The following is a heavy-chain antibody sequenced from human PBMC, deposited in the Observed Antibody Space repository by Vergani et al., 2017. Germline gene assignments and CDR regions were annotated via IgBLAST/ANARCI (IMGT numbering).Heavy chain of an antibody. CDR2: ISGSGGSK. CDR1: GFTFSSYA. CDR3: AKEDKSCWLDD. J-gene: IGHJ4*01. Sequence: EGQLLESGGGLVQTGGSLRLSCAASGFTFSSYALSWVRQAPGKGLEWVSGISGSGGSKYYADSVTGRFSISRDNSKYTLYLQMNSLRDEDTAVYYCAKEDKSCWLDDWGQGTLVTVSS. V-gene: IGHV3-23*01. D-gene: IGHD6-19*01.